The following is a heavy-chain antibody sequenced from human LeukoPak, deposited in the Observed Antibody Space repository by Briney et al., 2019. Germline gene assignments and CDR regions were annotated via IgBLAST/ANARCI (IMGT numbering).Heavy chain of an antibody. CDR3: ARGSVVVPAARHQYNWFDP. D-gene: IGHD2-2*01. V-gene: IGHV1-69*13. CDR1: GGTFSSYA. J-gene: IGHJ5*02. Sequence: ASVKVSCKASGGTFSSYAISWVRQAPGQGLEWMGGIIPILGTANYAQKFQGRVTITADESTSTAYMELSSLRSEDTAVYYCARGSVVVPAARHQYNWFDPWGQGTLVTVSS. CDR2: IIPILGTA.